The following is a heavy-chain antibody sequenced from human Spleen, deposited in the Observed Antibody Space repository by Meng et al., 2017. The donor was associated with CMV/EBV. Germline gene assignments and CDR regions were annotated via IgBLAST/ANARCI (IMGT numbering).Heavy chain of an antibody. Sequence: GGSLRLSCAASGFTFSSYSMNWVRQAPGKGLEWVSSISSSGSYIYYADSVKGRFTISRDNAKNSLYLQMNSLRAEDTAVYYCARCYDFWSGPGWIYYYYGMDVWGQGTTVTVSS. CDR2: ISSSGSYI. CDR1: GFTFSSYS. V-gene: IGHV3-21*01. J-gene: IGHJ6*02. D-gene: IGHD3-3*01. CDR3: ARCYDFWSGPGWIYYYYGMDV.